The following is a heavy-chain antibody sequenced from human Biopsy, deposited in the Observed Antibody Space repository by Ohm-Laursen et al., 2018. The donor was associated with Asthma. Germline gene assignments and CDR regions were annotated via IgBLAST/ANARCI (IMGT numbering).Heavy chain of an antibody. D-gene: IGHD7-27*01. CDR3: ARSSHINWGGYFDY. V-gene: IGHV1-46*01. Sequence: GASVKVSCKASGYTFTSYYMHWVRQAPGQGLEWMGIINPSGGSTSYAQKFQGRVTITADESTSTAYMELSSLRSEDTAMYYCARSSHINWGGYFDYWGQGTLVTVSS. CDR1: GYTFTSYY. J-gene: IGHJ4*02. CDR2: INPSGGST.